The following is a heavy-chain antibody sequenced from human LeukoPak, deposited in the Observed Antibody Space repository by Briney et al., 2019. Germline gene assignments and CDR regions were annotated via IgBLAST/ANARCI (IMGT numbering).Heavy chain of an antibody. D-gene: IGHD3-10*01. CDR3: AKLSYGSGSLRWFDP. J-gene: IGHJ5*02. V-gene: IGHV3-23*01. CDR1: GFTFSSYA. Sequence: GGSLRLSCAASGFTFSSYAMSWVRQAPGKGLEWVSAISGSGGSTYYADSVKGRFTISRDNSKNTLYLQMNSLRAEDTAVYYCAKLSYGSGSLRWFDPWGQGTLVTASS. CDR2: ISGSGGST.